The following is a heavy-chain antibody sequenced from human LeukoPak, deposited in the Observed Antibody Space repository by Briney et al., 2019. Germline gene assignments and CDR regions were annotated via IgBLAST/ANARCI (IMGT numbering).Heavy chain of an antibody. CDR3: ARRRSYYYGSGSYRV. V-gene: IGHV4-34*01. J-gene: IGHJ4*02. Sequence: SETLPLTCAVYGGSFSGYYWSWIRQPPGKGLEWIGEINHSGSTNYNPSLKSRVTISVDTSKNQFSLKLSSVTAADTAVYYCARRRSYYYGSGSYRVWGQGTLVTVSS. CDR1: GGSFSGYY. CDR2: INHSGST. D-gene: IGHD3-10*01.